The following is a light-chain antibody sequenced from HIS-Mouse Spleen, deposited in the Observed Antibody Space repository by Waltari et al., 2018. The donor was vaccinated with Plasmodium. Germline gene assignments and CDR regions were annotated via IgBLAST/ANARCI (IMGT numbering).Light chain of an antibody. CDR1: QGISSY. J-gene: IGKJ1*01. CDR2: AAS. V-gene: IGKV1D-8*02. Sequence: AILMTQYPSLLSASTGDRVTISCLMSQGISSYLAWYQQKPGKAPELLIYAASTLQSGVPSRFSGSGSGTDFTLTISCLQSEDFATYYCQQYYSFPRTFGQGTKVEIK. CDR3: QQYYSFPRT.